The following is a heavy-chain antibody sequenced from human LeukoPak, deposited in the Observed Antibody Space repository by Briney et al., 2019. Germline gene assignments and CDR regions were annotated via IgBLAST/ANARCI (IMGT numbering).Heavy chain of an antibody. D-gene: IGHD2-2*01. CDR1: GYTFTTYA. J-gene: IGHJ5*02. CDR3: ARGIVVQPSANWFDP. Sequence: ASVNVSCKTSGYTFTTYAIHWVRQAPGQRLEWMGLINADDGNTRYSQRFQGRVAITRDTSANTAYMELSSLRFEDTAVYYCARGIVVQPSANWFDPWGQGTPVTVSS. V-gene: IGHV1-3*01. CDR2: INADDGNT.